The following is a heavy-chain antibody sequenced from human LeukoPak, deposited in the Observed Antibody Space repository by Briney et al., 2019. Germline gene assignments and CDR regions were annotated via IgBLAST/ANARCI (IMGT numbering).Heavy chain of an antibody. J-gene: IGHJ4*02. CDR2: ISGSGGST. V-gene: IGHV3-23*01. CDR1: GLTFSSYA. D-gene: IGHD1-26*01. CDR3: AKPVGGRSASLLFDY. Sequence: GGSLRLSCAASGLTFSSYAMSWVRQAPGKGLEWVSAISGSGGSTYYADSVKGRFTISRDNSKNTLYLQMNSLRAEDTAVYYCAKPVGGRSASLLFDYWGQGTLVTVSS.